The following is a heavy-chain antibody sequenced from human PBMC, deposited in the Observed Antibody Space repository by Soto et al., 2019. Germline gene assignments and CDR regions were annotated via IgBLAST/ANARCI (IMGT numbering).Heavy chain of an antibody. D-gene: IGHD3-3*01. J-gene: IGHJ6*03. CDR3: ARSAIFGVVITEPYYYYMDV. V-gene: IGHV4-34*01. CDR1: GGSFSGYY. Sequence: SETLSLTCAVYGGSFSGYYWSWIRQPPGKGLEWIGEINHTGSTNYNPSLKSRVTISVDTSKNQFSLKLSSVTAADTAVYYCARSAIFGVVITEPYYYYMDVWGKGTTVTVSS. CDR2: INHTGST.